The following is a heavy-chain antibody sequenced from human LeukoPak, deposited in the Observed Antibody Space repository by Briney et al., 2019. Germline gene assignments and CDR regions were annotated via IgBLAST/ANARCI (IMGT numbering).Heavy chain of an antibody. V-gene: IGHV3-23*01. CDR2: ISGSGGST. D-gene: IGHD6-19*01. J-gene: IGHJ3*02. Sequence: GGSLRLSCAASGFAFSSYAMSWVRQAPGKGLEWVSAISGSGGSTYYADSVKGRFTISRDNSKNTLYLQMNSLRAEDTAVYYCAKDVIAVAASSVVAFDIWGEGTMVTVSS. CDR3: AKDVIAVAASSVVAFDI. CDR1: GFAFSSYA.